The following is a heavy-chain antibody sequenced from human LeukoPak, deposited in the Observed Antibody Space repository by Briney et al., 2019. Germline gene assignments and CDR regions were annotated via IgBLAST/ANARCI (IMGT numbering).Heavy chain of an antibody. J-gene: IGHJ4*02. CDR2: ISSDGRTT. CDR3: AGTTTTCCNY. D-gene: IGHD1-1*01. V-gene: IGHV3-74*01. Sequence: GGSLRLSCAASGFTVSGNYMSWVRQAPGKGLVWVSRISSDGRTTNYADSVKGRFAISRDNAKNTLYLQMNSLRADDTAVYYCAGTTTTCCNYWGQGTLVTVSS. CDR1: GFTVSGNY.